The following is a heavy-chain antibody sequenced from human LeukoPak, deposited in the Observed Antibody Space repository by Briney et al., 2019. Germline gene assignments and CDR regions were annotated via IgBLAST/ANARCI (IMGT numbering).Heavy chain of an antibody. CDR2: IYYSGST. Sequence: SETLSLTCTVSGGSISNYYWSWIRQPPGKELEWIGYIYYSGSTTYNPSSKSRGTILAKTTKNQFSLKLSSITAADQAVYYCASHVSYAFDSWGQGRMVTVSS. CDR1: GGSISNYY. V-gene: IGHV4-59*01. J-gene: IGHJ3*02. CDR3: ASHVSYAFDS.